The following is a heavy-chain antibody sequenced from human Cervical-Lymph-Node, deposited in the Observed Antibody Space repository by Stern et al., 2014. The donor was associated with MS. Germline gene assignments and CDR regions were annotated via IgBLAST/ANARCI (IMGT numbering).Heavy chain of an antibody. D-gene: IGHD1-26*01. Sequence: QVQLVESGPGLVKSSETLSLTCTVSGGPISGHYFNWIRQSPGKGLEWIGYMFHSGSPHYNPSLKSRVSISIDTSKKQFSMNVTSVTAADTAVYYCATLGARNYWGQGIPVTVSS. CDR1: GGPISGHY. J-gene: IGHJ4*02. V-gene: IGHV4-59*11. CDR3: ATLGARNY. CDR2: MFHSGSP.